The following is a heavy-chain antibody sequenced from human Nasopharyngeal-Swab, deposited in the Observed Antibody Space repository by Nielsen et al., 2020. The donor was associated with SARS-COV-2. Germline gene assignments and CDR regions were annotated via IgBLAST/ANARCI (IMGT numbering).Heavy chain of an antibody. V-gene: IGHV1-46*01. CDR3: ARDQGVVVPAAISYYYYGMDV. CDR2: INPSGGST. J-gene: IGHJ6*02. CDR1: GYTFTSYY. D-gene: IGHD2-2*02. Sequence: ASVKVSCKASGYTFTSYYMHWVRQAPGQGLEWMGIINPSGGSTSYAQKFQGRVTMTRDTSTSTVYMELRSLRSDDTAVYYCARDQGVVVPAAISYYYYGMDVWGQGTTVTVSS.